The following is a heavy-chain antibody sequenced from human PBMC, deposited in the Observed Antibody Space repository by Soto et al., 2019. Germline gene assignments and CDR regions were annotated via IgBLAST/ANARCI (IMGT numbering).Heavy chain of an antibody. CDR1: GFTFSSYS. V-gene: IGHV3-48*02. CDR2: ISSSSSTI. D-gene: IGHD6-13*01. J-gene: IGHJ5*02. CDR3: ARGTHSSSWYSRGFDP. Sequence: GSLRLSCAASGFTFSSYSMNWVRQAPGKGLEWVSYISSSSSTIYYADSVKGRFTISRDNAKNSLYLQMNSLRDEDTAVYYCARGTHSSSWYSRGFDPWGQGTLVTVSS.